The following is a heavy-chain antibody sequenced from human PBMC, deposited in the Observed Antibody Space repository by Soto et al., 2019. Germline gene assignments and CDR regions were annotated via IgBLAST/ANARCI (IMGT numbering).Heavy chain of an antibody. CDR3: ARLLGGSGSFIDY. CDR2: INSDGSST. D-gene: IGHD3-10*01. J-gene: IGHJ4*02. CDR1: GFIFSGYW. V-gene: IGHV3-74*03. Sequence: MQLVESGGGLVQPGGSLRLSCAASGFIFSGYWMHWVRRAPGKGLVWVSRINSDGSSTTYADSVKGRFTISRDNAKNTMYLQMNSLRAEDTAVYYCARLLGGSGSFIDYWGQGTLVTVSS.